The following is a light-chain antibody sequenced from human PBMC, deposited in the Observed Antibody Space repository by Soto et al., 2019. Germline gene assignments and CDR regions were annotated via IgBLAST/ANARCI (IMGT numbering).Light chain of an antibody. V-gene: IGLV1-51*01. CDR2: DDD. CDR1: SSNIGSNF. CDR3: GSWDSSLSADV. Sequence: QSVLTQPPSASGTPGQRVTISCFGSSSNIGSNFVYWYQQLPGTAPKLLIYDDDKRPSGIPDRFSGSKSGTSATLGITGFQTGDEADYYCGSWDSSLSADVFGTGTKVTVL. J-gene: IGLJ1*01.